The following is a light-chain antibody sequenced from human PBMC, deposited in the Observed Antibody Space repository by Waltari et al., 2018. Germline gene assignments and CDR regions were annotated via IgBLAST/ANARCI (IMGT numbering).Light chain of an antibody. V-gene: IGKV1-5*03. CDR2: QAS. Sequence: DIQMTQSPSTLSASVGDRVTITCRASQSISSWLAWYQQKPGKGPKLLIYQASSLESGVPSRFSGSRSGTEFTLTISSLQPDDFATYYCQQYNSYWTFGQGTKVEIK. CDR1: QSISSW. CDR3: QQYNSYWT. J-gene: IGKJ1*01.